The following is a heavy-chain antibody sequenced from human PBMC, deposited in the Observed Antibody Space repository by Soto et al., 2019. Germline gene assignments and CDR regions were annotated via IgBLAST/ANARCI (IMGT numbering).Heavy chain of an antibody. Sequence: GGSLRLSCAASGFTFSSYGMHWVRQAPGKGLEWVAVIWYDGSNKYYADSVKGRFTISRDNSKNTLYLQMNSLRAEDTAVYYCARSPAALGSSGWNPPRQTDYWGQGTLVTVSS. J-gene: IGHJ4*02. CDR2: IWYDGSNK. V-gene: IGHV3-33*01. CDR1: GFTFSSYG. CDR3: ARSPAALGSSGWNPPRQTDY. D-gene: IGHD6-19*01.